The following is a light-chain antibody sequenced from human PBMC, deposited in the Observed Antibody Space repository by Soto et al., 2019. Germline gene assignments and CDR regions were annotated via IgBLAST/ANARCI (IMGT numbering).Light chain of an antibody. J-gene: IGKJ1*01. Sequence: ALSPSPATLSASQGGRPTLSSRARGVGSRYLAWYQQRPGQAPRLLLYGASTRATGTPARFSGSGSGTDFTLTITSLQSDDFAVYYCQQHSSWPWTFGQGTKVDIK. CDR3: QQHSSWPWT. CDR2: GAS. CDR1: GVGSRY. V-gene: IGKV3D-15*01.